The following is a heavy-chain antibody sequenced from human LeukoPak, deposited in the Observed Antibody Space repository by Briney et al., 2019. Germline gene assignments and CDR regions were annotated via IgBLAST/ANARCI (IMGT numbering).Heavy chain of an antibody. CDR3: ARDENNYYGMDV. J-gene: IGHJ6*02. D-gene: IGHD1/OR15-1a*01. CDR1: GFTLTTYG. CDR2: IWYDGGNI. Sequence: PGGSLRLSCAASGFTLTTYGMHWVRQVPGKGLEWVAVIWYDGGNIYYADSVKGRFTISRDNSKNTLYLQMNSLRAEDTAVYYCARDENNYYGMDVWGPGTTVTVSS. V-gene: IGHV3-33*01.